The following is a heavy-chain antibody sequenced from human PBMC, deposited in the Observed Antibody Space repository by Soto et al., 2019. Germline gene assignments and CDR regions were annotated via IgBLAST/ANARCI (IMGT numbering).Heavy chain of an antibody. Sequence: EVQLLESGGGLVQPGGSLRISCAASGFTFTNYAMTWVRQAPGKGLEWVSVISDSDNATYYADSVKGRFTVSRDNSKNTLYLQFNSLRAEDTAVYYCAKGVSSSAWSASDSWGQGTRVTVSS. J-gene: IGHJ4*02. V-gene: IGHV3-23*01. CDR1: GFTFTNYA. CDR3: AKGVSSSAWSASDS. CDR2: ISDSDNAT. D-gene: IGHD6-19*01.